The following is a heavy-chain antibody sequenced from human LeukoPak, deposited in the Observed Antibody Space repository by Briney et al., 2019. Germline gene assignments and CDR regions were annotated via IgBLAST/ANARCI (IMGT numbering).Heavy chain of an antibody. CDR1: GFAFSSYG. V-gene: IGHV3-7*04. CDR2: IKEDESEI. J-gene: IGHJ4*02. CDR3: ARDVY. Sequence: GGSLRLSCTASGFAFSSYGMSWVRQAPGKGLEWVAAIKEDESEIYYVESVKGRFTISRDNTKNALYLQMSNLRAEDTAVFYCARDVYWGQGTLVTVSS.